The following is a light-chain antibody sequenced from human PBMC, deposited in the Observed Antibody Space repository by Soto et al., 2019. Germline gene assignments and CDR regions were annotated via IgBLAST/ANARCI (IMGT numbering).Light chain of an antibody. Sequence: QSALTQPASVSGSPGQSVIISCTGTSDDVGFYSYVSWYQHHPGKAPKLIIYDVNKRPSGVPDRFSGSKSGNSASLTVSGLQGEDEADYYCSSYAGKNNLVFGTGTKVTVL. J-gene: IGLJ1*01. CDR1: SDDVGFYSY. CDR2: DVN. CDR3: SSYAGKNNLV. V-gene: IGLV2-8*01.